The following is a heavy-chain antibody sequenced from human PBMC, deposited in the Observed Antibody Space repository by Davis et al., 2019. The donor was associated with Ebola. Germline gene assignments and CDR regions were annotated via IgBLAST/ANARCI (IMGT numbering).Heavy chain of an antibody. V-gene: IGHV3-74*01. CDR3: TSLNYGDYQVWYYYGMDV. J-gene: IGHJ6*02. D-gene: IGHD4-17*01. CDR1: GFTFSSYW. CDR2: INSDGSST. Sequence: GESLKISCAASGFTFSSYWMHWVRQAPGKGLVWVSRINSDGSSTSYADSVKGRFTISRDNAKNTLYLQMNSLRAEDTAVYYCTSLNYGDYQVWYYYGMDVWGQGTTVTVSS.